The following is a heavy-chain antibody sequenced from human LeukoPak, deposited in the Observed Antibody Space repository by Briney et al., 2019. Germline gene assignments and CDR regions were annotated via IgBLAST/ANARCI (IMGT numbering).Heavy chain of an antibody. Sequence: GASVKVSCKASGYTFTGYYMHWVRQAPGQGLEWMGWINPNSGGTNYAQKFQGRVTMTRDTSISTAYMELSRLRSDGTAVYYCARDILTGPGAFDIWGQGTMVTVSS. CDR1: GYTFTGYY. J-gene: IGHJ3*02. D-gene: IGHD3-9*01. V-gene: IGHV1-2*02. CDR3: ARDILTGPGAFDI. CDR2: INPNSGGT.